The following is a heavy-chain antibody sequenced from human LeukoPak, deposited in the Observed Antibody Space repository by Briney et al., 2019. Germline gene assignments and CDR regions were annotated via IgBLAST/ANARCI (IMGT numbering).Heavy chain of an antibody. J-gene: IGHJ6*02. Sequence: ASVKVSCKASGYTFTSYAISWVRQAPGQGLEWMGGIIPIFGTANYAQKFQGRVTITADESTSTAYMELSSLRSEDTAVYYCARGGHSSGWYYYYYYGMDVWGQGTTVTVSS. CDR3: ARGGHSSGWYYYYYYGMDV. D-gene: IGHD6-19*01. V-gene: IGHV1-69*13. CDR1: GYTFTSYA. CDR2: IIPIFGTA.